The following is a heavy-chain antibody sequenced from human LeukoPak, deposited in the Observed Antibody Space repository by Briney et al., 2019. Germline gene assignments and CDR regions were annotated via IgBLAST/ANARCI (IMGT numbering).Heavy chain of an antibody. CDR3: AREPADAFDI. J-gene: IGHJ3*02. CDR1: GYTFTSYD. Sequence: SVKVSCKASGYTFTSYDISWVRQAPGQGLEWMGGITPIFGTANYAQRFQGRVTITADESTSTAYMELSSLRSEDTAVYYCAREPADAFDIWGQGTMVTVSS. V-gene: IGHV1-69*13. CDR2: ITPIFGTA.